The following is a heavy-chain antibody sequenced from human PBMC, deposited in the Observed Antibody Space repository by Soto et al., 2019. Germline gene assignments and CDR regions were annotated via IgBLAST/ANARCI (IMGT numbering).Heavy chain of an antibody. V-gene: IGHV3-33*01. CDR1: GFTFSSYG. CDR2: IWYDGSNK. D-gene: IGHD2-2*01. J-gene: IGHJ4*02. Sequence: GESLKISCAASGFTFSSYGMHWVRQAPGKGLEWVAVIWYDGSNKYYVDSVKGRFTISRDNSKNTLYLQMNSLRAEDTAVYYCAREVPPYSYAFDYWGQGTLVTVSS. CDR3: AREVPPYSYAFDY.